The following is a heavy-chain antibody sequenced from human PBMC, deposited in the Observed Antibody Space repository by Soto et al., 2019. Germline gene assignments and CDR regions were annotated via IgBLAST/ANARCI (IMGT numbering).Heavy chain of an antibody. D-gene: IGHD3-10*01. CDR1: DGSMSDYF. CDR3: ARDGYDGSGSPYPAY. CDR2: IYYLGST. V-gene: IGHV4-59*01. J-gene: IGHJ4*02. Sequence: PSETLSLTCSVSDGSMSDYFWSWVRQSPGKGLEWIGYIYYLGSTDYNPSLKSRVTISVGTSKRQFSMRLTSVTAADTAVYYCARDGYDGSGSPYPAYWGPGTQVTVS.